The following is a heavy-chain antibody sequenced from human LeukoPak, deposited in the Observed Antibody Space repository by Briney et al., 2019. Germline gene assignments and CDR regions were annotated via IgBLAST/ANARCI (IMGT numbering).Heavy chain of an antibody. CDR2: MSPNSGDT. D-gene: IGHD7-27*01. CDR3: ARGPPNWGYDY. V-gene: IGHV1-8*02. CDR1: GGTFSGYA. J-gene: IGHJ4*02. Sequence: ASVKVSCKASGGTFSGYAISWVRQATGQRPEWMGWMSPNSGDTGYAQKFQDRVTMTRNTSISTAYMELSSLRSDDTAVYYCARGPPNWGYDYWGPGTLVTVSS.